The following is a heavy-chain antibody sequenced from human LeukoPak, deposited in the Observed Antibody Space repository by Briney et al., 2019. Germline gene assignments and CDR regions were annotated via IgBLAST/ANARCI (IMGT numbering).Heavy chain of an antibody. Sequence: GGSLRLSCAASGFTFDDYAMHWVRQAPGKGLEWVSLISGDGGSTYYADSVKGRFTISRDNSKNSLYLQMNGLRTEDTALYYCAKDMWRFGELDYDYWGQGTLVTVSS. J-gene: IGHJ4*02. V-gene: IGHV3-43*02. CDR1: GFTFDDYA. D-gene: IGHD3-10*01. CDR3: AKDMWRFGELDYDY. CDR2: ISGDGGST.